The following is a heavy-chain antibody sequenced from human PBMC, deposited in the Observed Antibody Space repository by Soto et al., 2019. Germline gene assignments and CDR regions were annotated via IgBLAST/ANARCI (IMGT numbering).Heavy chain of an antibody. CDR3: ARGRKEAARPYYYYGMDV. J-gene: IGHJ6*02. D-gene: IGHD6-6*01. CDR1: CGSFSGYY. CDR2: INHSGST. V-gene: IGHV4-34*01. Sequence: SETLSLTCAVYCGSFSGYYWSWIRQPPGKGLEWIGEINHSGSTNYNPSLKSRVTISVDTSKNQFSLKLSSVTAADTAVYYCARGRKEAARPYYYYGMDVWGQGTTVTVSS.